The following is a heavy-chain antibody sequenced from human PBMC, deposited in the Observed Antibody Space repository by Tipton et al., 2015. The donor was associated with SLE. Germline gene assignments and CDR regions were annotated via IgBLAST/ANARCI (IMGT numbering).Heavy chain of an antibody. D-gene: IGHD3-3*01. J-gene: IGHJ6*03. CDR1: GASISSGDYH. CDR3: ARVLGVVKSYYMDV. V-gene: IGHV4-61*02. CDR2: IHSRGST. Sequence: TLSLTCTVSGASISSGDYHWSWIRQPAGKGLEWIGRIHSRGSTDYNPSLTSRVSISVDTSKNQFSLRLGSVTAADTAVYYCARVLGVVKSYYMDVWGKGTTVTVSS.